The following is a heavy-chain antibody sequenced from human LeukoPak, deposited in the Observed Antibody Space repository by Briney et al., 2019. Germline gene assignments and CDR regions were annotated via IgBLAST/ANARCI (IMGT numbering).Heavy chain of an antibody. Sequence: SETLSLTCTVSGGSISSYYWSWIRQPPGKGLEWIGYIYCSGSTNYNPSLKSRVTISVDTSKNQFSLKLSSVTAADTAVYYCARLVAVGYGDYFDYWGQGTLVTVSS. D-gene: IGHD6-19*01. V-gene: IGHV4-59*08. CDR1: GGSISSYY. CDR2: IYCSGST. CDR3: ARLVAVGYGDYFDY. J-gene: IGHJ4*02.